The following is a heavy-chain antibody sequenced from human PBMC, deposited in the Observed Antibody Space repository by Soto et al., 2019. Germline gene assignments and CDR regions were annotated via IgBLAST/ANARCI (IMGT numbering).Heavy chain of an antibody. Sequence: SVKVSCKASGYTFTGYYMHWVRQAPGQGLEWMGGIIPIFGTANYAQKFQGRVTITADESTSTAYMELSSLRSEDTAVYYCAREGNWNASRYYYYGMDVWGQGTTVTVSS. CDR2: IIPIFGTA. J-gene: IGHJ6*02. V-gene: IGHV1-69*13. D-gene: IGHD1-20*01. CDR1: GYTFTGYY. CDR3: AREGNWNASRYYYYGMDV.